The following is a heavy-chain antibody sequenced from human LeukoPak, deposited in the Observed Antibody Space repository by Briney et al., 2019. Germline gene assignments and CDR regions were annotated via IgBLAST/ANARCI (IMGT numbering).Heavy chain of an antibody. V-gene: IGHV3-30*18. CDR3: AKSYDFWSGYYIY. J-gene: IGHJ4*02. Sequence: DPGGSLRLSCAASGFTFSSYGMHWVRQAPGKGLEWVAVISYDGSNKYYADSVKGRFTISRDNSKNTLYPQMNSPRAEDTAVYYCAKSYDFWSGYYIYWGQGTLVTVSS. CDR1: GFTFSSYG. D-gene: IGHD3-3*01. CDR2: ISYDGSNK.